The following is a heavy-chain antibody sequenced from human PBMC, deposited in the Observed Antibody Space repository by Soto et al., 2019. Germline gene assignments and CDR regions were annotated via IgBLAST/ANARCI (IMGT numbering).Heavy chain of an antibody. CDR3: AREFYDILTDYYSFDY. CDR2: IYYSGST. Sequence: SETPSLTCTVSGGSISSYYWSWIRQPPGKGLEWIGYIYYSGSTNYNPSLKSRVTISVDTSKNQFSLKLSSVTAADTAVYYCAREFYDILTDYYSFDYWGQGTLVTVSS. CDR1: GGSISSYY. D-gene: IGHD3-9*01. J-gene: IGHJ4*02. V-gene: IGHV4-59*01.